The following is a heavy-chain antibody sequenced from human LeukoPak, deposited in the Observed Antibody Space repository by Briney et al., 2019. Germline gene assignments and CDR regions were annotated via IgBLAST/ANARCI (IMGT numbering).Heavy chain of an antibody. CDR3: VRAIVATINPFDY. Sequence: GGSLRLSCAASGFTFSSYSMNWVRQAPGKGLEWVSSISSSSSYIYYADSVKGRFTISRDNAKNSLYLQMDSLRAEDTAVYYCVRAIVATINPFDYWGQGTLVTVSS. V-gene: IGHV3-21*01. CDR2: ISSSSSYI. CDR1: GFTFSSYS. D-gene: IGHD5-12*01. J-gene: IGHJ4*02.